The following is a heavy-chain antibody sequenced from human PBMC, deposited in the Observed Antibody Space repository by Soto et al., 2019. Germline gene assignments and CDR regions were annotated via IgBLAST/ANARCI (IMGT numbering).Heavy chain of an antibody. V-gene: IGHV1-8*01. D-gene: IGHD6-6*01. J-gene: IGHJ4*02. CDR3: SRAEPYSTSSTFDY. CDR2: MNPNSGNT. Sequence: QVQLVQSGAEVKKPGASVKVSCKTSGYTFTNYNINWVRQATGQGLEWMGWMNPNSGNTGYAQKFQGIVTMTRNTSITTAYMELSSLRSGDTAVYYCSRAEPYSTSSTFDYWGQGTLVTVSS. CDR1: GYTFTNYN.